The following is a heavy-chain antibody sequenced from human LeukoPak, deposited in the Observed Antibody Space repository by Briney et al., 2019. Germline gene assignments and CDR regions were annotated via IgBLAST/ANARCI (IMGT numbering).Heavy chain of an antibody. J-gene: IGHJ4*02. CDR2: IIPIFGTA. V-gene: IGHV1-69*05. Sequence: GSSVKVSCKASGGTFSSYAISWVRQAPGQGLEWMGGIIPIFGTANYAQKFQGRVTITTDESTSTAYMELSSLRSEDTAVYYCARGTVTIFGVVPNTHFDYWGQGTLVAVSS. D-gene: IGHD3-3*01. CDR1: GGTFSSYA. CDR3: ARGTVTIFGVVPNTHFDY.